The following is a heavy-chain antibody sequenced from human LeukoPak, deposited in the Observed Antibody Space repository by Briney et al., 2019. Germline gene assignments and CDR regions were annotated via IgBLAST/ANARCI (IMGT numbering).Heavy chain of an antibody. V-gene: IGHV3-23*01. CDR3: AKDQRGYGRIIDY. Sequence: GGSLRLSCAASGFTFSSYAMSWVRQAPGKGLEWVSSVSGSGSSTYYADSVKGRFTISRDNSKNTLYLQMNSPRAEDTAVYYCAKDQRGYGRIIDYWGQGTLVTISS. J-gene: IGHJ4*02. D-gene: IGHD3-10*01. CDR2: VSGSGSST. CDR1: GFTFSSYA.